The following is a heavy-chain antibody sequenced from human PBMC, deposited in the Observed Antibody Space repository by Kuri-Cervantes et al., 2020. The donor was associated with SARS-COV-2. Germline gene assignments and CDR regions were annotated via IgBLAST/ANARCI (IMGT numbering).Heavy chain of an antibody. D-gene: IGHD3-3*01. CDR2: IRYDGSNK. V-gene: IGHV3-30*02. CDR1: GESISGYY. Sequence: GGSLRLSCAVYGESISGYYWSWIRQPPGKGLEWVAFIRYDGSNKYYADSVKGRFTISRDNAKNSLYLQMNSLRAEDTAVYYCARDGYDFWSNEYYFDYWGQGTLVTVSS. J-gene: IGHJ4*02. CDR3: ARDGYDFWSNEYYFDY.